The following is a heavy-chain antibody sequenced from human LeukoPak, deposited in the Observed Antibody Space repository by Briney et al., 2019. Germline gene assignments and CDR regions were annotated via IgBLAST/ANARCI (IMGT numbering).Heavy chain of an antibody. CDR1: GGTFSSYA. J-gene: IGHJ4*02. CDR2: IIPIFVTA. D-gene: IGHD6-19*01. Sequence: ASVKVSCKASGGTFSSYAISWVRQAPGQGLESMGGIIPIFVTANYAQKFQGRVTITADESTSIAYMELSSLRSEDTAVYYCARAVAGTLSPVDYWGQGTLVTVSS. CDR3: ARAVAGTLSPVDY. V-gene: IGHV1-69*01.